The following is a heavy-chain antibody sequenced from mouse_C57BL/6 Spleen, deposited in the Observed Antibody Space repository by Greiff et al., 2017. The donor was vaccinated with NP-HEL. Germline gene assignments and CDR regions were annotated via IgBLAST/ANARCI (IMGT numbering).Heavy chain of an antibody. J-gene: IGHJ2*01. CDR2: INYDGSST. CDR3: ARSQPYYFDY. CDR1: GFTFSDYY. D-gene: IGHD6-1*01. Sequence: EVMLVESEGGLVQPGSSMKLSCTASGFTFSDYYMAWVRQVPEKGLEWVANINYDGSSTYYLDSLKSRFIISRDNAKNILYLQMSSLKSEDTATYYCARSQPYYFDYWGQGTTLTVSS. V-gene: IGHV5-16*01.